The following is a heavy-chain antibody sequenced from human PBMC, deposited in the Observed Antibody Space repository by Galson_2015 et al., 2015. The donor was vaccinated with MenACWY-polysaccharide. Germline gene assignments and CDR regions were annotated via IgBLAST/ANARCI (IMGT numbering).Heavy chain of an antibody. J-gene: IGHJ4*02. CDR2: TRNKANSYTT. CDR3: AREGLGGWDY. D-gene: IGHD1-26*01. Sequence: SLRLSCAASGFTFSDHYMDWVRQAPGKGLEWVGRTRNKANSYTTEYAASVKGRFTISRDDSKNSLYLQMNSLKTEDTAVYYCAREGLGGWDYWGQGTLVTVSS. V-gene: IGHV3-72*01. CDR1: GFTFSDHY.